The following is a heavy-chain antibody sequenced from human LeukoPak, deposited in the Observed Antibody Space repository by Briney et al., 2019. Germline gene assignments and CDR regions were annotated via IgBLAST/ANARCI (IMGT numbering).Heavy chain of an antibody. J-gene: IGHJ3*02. CDR3: ARGAFDI. V-gene: IGHV3-30-3*01. CDR1: GFTFSSYA. Sequence: GGSLRLSCAASGFTFSSYAMHWVRQAPGKGLEWVAVISYDGSNRYYADSVKGRFTISRDNSKNTLYLQMNSLRAEDTAVYYCARGAFDIWGQGTMVTVSS. CDR2: ISYDGSNR.